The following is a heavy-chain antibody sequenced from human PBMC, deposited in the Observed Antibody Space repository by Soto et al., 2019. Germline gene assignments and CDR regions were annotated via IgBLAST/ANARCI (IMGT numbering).Heavy chain of an antibody. J-gene: IGHJ5*02. CDR3: ARGGVGAASGWFDP. D-gene: IGHD2-15*01. CDR1: GYIFTSYG. Sequence: QVQLVQSGAEVKKPGASVKVSCKASGYIFTSYGITWVRQAPGQGLEWMGWITAYNGNTNYAQKFQGRVTMTTDTSTTTADMELRSLRSDDTAVYYCARGGVGAASGWFDPWGQGTLVTVSS. V-gene: IGHV1-18*01. CDR2: ITAYNGNT.